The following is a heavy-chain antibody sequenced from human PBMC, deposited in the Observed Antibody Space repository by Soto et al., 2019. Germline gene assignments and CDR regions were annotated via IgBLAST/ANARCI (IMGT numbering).Heavy chain of an antibody. D-gene: IGHD3-22*01. CDR1: GFTFSSYG. CDR2: IWYDGSNK. Sequence: QVQLVESGGGVVQPGRSLRLSCAASGFTFSSYGMHWVRQAPGKGLEWVAVIWYDGSNKYYADSVKGRFTISRDNSKNPLYLQMNSLRAEDTAVYYCARSGYYGFDDAFDIWGQGTMVTVSS. CDR3: ARSGYYGFDDAFDI. J-gene: IGHJ3*02. V-gene: IGHV3-33*01.